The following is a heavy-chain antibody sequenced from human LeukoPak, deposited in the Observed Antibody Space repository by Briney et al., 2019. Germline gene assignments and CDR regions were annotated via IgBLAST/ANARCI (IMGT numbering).Heavy chain of an antibody. V-gene: IGHV1-18*01. Sequence: ASVKVSCKASGGTFSSYAIGWVRQAPGQGLEWMGWISAYNGNTNYAQKPQGRVTMTTDTSTSTAYMELRSLRSDDTAVYYCARLTAMVYYFDYWGQGTLVTVSS. J-gene: IGHJ4*02. CDR3: ARLTAMVYYFDY. CDR1: GGTFSSYA. CDR2: ISAYNGNT. D-gene: IGHD5-18*01.